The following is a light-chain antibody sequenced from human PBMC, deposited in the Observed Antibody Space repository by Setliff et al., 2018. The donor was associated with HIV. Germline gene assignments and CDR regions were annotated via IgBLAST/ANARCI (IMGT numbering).Light chain of an antibody. V-gene: IGLV2-14*01. J-gene: IGLJ1*01. CDR3: TSYSSSGSLYV. Sequence: QSALAQPASVSGYPGQSITISCSGTSSDVGGHNYVSWYQQRPGKAPQLMIYEVTSRPSGASNRFTGSKSGNTASLTISGLQAEDEAEYFCTSYSSSGSLYVFGSGTKVT. CDR2: EVT. CDR1: SSDVGGHNY.